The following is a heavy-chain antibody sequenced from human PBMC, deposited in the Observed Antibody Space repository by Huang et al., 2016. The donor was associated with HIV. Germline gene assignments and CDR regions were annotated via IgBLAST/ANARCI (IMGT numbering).Heavy chain of an antibody. CDR2: ITGSSTYV. J-gene: IGHJ3*01. CDR1: GFAFNTYI. Sequence: EVQLVESGGGLVKPGGSLRLSCAASGFAFNTYIMNWCRQAPGKGIELCSSITGSSTYVYYAESVEGRFTISRDNAKNLLYLQMNSLRAEDTAIFYCARDFGDTGIAFKAFDLWGQGTMVTVSP. CDR3: ARDFGDTGIAFKAFDL. D-gene: IGHD5-18*01. V-gene: IGHV3-21*06.